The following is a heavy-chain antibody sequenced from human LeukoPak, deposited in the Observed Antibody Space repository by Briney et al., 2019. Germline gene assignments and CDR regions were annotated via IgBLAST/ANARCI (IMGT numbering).Heavy chain of an antibody. CDR2: IIPIFGTA. V-gene: IGHV1-69*13. D-gene: IGHD5-18*01. CDR3: ARGGIQLWSQPH. CDR1: GGTFSSYA. Sequence: SVKVSCTASGGTFSSYAISWVRQAPGQGLEWMGGIIPIFGTANYAQKFQGRVTITADESTSTAYMELSSLRSEDTAVYYCARGGIQLWSQPHWGQGTLVTVSS. J-gene: IGHJ4*02.